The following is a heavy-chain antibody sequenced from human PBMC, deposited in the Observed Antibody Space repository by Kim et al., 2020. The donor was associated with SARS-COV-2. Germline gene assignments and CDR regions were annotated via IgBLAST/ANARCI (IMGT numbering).Heavy chain of an antibody. V-gene: IGHV3-20*03. CDR3: ARSVEGHCSGGSCYGMDV. J-gene: IGHJ6*02. Sequence: KARFTISRDNAKNSLYLQMNSLRAEETALYYCARSVEGHCSGGSCYGMDVWGQGTTVTVSS. D-gene: IGHD2-15*01.